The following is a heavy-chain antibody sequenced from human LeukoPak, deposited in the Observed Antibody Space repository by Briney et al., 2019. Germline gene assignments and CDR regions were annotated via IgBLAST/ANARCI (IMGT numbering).Heavy chain of an antibody. Sequence: SETLSLTCAVYGGSFSGYYWSWIRQPPGKGLEWIGEIKHSGSTNYNPSLKSRVTISVDTSKNQFSLKLSSVTAADTAVYYCARGLFDFWSGYYPNYYYYYYMDVWGKGTTVTVSS. D-gene: IGHD3-3*01. CDR1: GGSFSGYY. V-gene: IGHV4-34*01. J-gene: IGHJ6*03. CDR2: IKHSGST. CDR3: ARGLFDFWSGYYPNYYYYYYMDV.